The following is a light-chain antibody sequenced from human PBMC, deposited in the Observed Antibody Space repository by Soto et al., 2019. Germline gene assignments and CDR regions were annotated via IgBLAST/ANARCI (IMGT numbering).Light chain of an antibody. CDR2: WAS. J-gene: IGKJ2*01. CDR1: QSVLYSSNNNNY. V-gene: IGKV4-1*01. Sequence: VVMTQSPDSLAVSLGESATINCKSSQSVLYSSNNNNYLAWYQQKPGQPPKLLIYWASTRESGVPDRFSGSRSGTDFTLTISSLQAEDVAVYYCQKYHHWSPMETFGPGIKVEIX. CDR3: QKYHHWSPMET.